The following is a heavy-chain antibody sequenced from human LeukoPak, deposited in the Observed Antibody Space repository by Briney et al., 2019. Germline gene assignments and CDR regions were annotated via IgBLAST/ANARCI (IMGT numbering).Heavy chain of an antibody. D-gene: IGHD3-10*02. J-gene: IGHJ6*04. CDR2: ISSSGSTI. CDR3: AELGITMIGGV. Sequence: GGSLRLPCAASGFTFSAYEMNWVRQAPGKGLEWVSYISSSGSTIYYADSVKGRFTISRDNAKNSLYLQMNSLRAEDAAVYYCAELGITMIGGVWGKGTTVTISS. V-gene: IGHV3-48*03. CDR1: GFTFSAYE.